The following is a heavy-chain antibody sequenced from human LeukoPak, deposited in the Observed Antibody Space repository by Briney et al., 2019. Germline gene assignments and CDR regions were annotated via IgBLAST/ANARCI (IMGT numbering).Heavy chain of an antibody. CDR3: ARSVRI. J-gene: IGHJ3*02. CDR2: VKNGGNT. Sequence: SQTLSLTCTVSGGSITSGAYYWSWVRQPPGKGLEWIGYVKNGGNTYYSQSLQSRVTISVDTSKNQFSLKLTSVTAADTAVYYCARSVRIWGQGTLVTVSS. CDR1: GGSITSGAYY. V-gene: IGHV4-30-4*01.